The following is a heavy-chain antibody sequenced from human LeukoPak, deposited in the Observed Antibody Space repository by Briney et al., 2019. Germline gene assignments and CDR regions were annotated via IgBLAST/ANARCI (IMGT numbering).Heavy chain of an antibody. V-gene: IGHV1-69*04. CDR3: ASGDRRDGCNSPGNFDY. J-gene: IGHJ4*02. Sequence: ASVKVSCKASGGTFSSYAISWVRQAPGQGLEWMGRIIPILGIANYAQKFQGRVTITADKSTSTAYMELSSLRSEDTAVYYCASGDRRDGCNSPGNFDYWGQGTLVTVSS. CDR2: IIPILGIA. CDR1: GGTFSSYA. D-gene: IGHD5-24*01.